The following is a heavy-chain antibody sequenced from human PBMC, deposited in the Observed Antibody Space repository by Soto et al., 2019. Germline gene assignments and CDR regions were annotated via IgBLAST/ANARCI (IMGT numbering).Heavy chain of an antibody. D-gene: IGHD3-10*01. CDR2: ISGSGVST. V-gene: IGHV3-23*01. CDR1: GFTFSSSA. Sequence: GGSLRLSCAVSGFTFSSSAMSWVRQAPGKGLEWVSVISGSGVSTYYADSVEGRFTISRDNSKNTLHLQMNSLGAEDTAIYYCAKMAYFGDPPGGDSWGQGTLVTVSS. CDR3: AKMAYFGDPPGGDS. J-gene: IGHJ4*02.